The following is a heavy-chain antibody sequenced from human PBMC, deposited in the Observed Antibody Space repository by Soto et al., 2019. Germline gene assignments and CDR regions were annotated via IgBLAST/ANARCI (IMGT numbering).Heavy chain of an antibody. Sequence: GGSLRLSCVGSGFTFINYAMNWVRQTPGKGLEWVSTISGGGDRAFDADTVKGRFTISRDNSKNTLYLQMNSLRAEDTAVYYCAKQQIVVVPAAFDYWGQGTLVTVSS. CDR3: AKQQIVVVPAAFDY. J-gene: IGHJ4*02. V-gene: IGHV3-23*01. CDR1: GFTFINYA. D-gene: IGHD2-2*01. CDR2: ISGGGDRA.